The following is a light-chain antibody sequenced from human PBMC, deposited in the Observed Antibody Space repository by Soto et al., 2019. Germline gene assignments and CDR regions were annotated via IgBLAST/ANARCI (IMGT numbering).Light chain of an antibody. Sequence: DIVMTQSPDSLAVSLGERATVNCKSSQSVLYNSNNKNYLAWYQQKPGQPPKLLIYWASTRESGVADRFSGSGSATDFTLTISSLQAEDVAVYYCQQYYNTPFTFGPGTKVDIK. CDR3: QQYYNTPFT. V-gene: IGKV4-1*01. CDR2: WAS. J-gene: IGKJ3*01. CDR1: QSVLYNSNNKNY.